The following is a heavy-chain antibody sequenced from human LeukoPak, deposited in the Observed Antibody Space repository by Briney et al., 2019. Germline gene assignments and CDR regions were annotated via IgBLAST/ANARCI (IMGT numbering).Heavy chain of an antibody. Sequence: SVKVSCKASGGTFSSYAISWVRQAPGQGLEWMGRIIPIFGTANYAQKFEGRVTITADESTSTAYMELSSLRSEDTAVYYCARDRSSDYDILTGYYKGAPYYFDYWGQGTLVTVSS. J-gene: IGHJ4*02. CDR2: IIPIFGTA. V-gene: IGHV1-69*13. CDR3: ARDRSSDYDILTGYYKGAPYYFDY. CDR1: GGTFSSYA. D-gene: IGHD3-9*01.